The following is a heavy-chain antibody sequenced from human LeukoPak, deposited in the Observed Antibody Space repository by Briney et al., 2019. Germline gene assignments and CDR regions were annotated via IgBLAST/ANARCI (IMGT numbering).Heavy chain of an antibody. D-gene: IGHD3-22*01. J-gene: IGHJ4*02. Sequence: PSETLSLTCTVSGGSISSGDYYWSWIRQPPGKGLEWIGYIYYSGSTYYNPSLKSRVTISVDTSKNQFSLKLSSVTAADTAVYYCARDPEYYNDSSGYYYSWGQGTLVTVSS. CDR1: GGSISSGDYY. V-gene: IGHV4-30-4*01. CDR3: ARDPEYYNDSSGYYYS. CDR2: IYYSGST.